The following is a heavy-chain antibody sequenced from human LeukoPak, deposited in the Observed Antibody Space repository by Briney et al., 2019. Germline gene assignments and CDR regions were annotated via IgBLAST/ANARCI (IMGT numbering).Heavy chain of an antibody. J-gene: IGHJ4*02. V-gene: IGHV4-38-2*01. CDR1: GYSIISGYS. D-gene: IGHD5-12*01. Sequence: SETLSLTCAVSGYSIISGYSWGWIRQPPGKGLEWIGTIYHSGSTYYNPSLKSRVTISVDTSKNQFSLKLSSVTAADTAVYFCAKSGYDYPPYFDYWGQGTLVTVSS. CDR2: IYHSGST. CDR3: AKSGYDYPPYFDY.